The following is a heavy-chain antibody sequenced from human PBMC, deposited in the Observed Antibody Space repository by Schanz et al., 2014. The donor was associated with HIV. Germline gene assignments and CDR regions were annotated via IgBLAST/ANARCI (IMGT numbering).Heavy chain of an antibody. J-gene: IGHJ4*02. CDR2: ISSSSSYI. Sequence: EVQLVESGGGLIQPGKSLRLSCAPSGFSVSSSYMSWVRQAPGKGLEWVSSISSSSSYIYYADSVKGRFTISRDNAKNSLYLQMNSLRAEDTAVYYCARPVDTAMVPKLAFDYWGQGTLVTVSS. CDR1: GFSVSSSY. D-gene: IGHD5-18*01. CDR3: ARPVDTAMVPKLAFDY. V-gene: IGHV3-21*01.